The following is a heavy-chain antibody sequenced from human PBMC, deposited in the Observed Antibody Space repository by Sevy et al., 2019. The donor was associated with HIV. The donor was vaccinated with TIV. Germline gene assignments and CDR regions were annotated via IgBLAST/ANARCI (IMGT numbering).Heavy chain of an antibody. CDR1: GYSLTQLS. CDR3: ATTKDYYDSSGSPFDY. CDR2: FEPEDGET. D-gene: IGHD3-22*01. V-gene: IGHV1-24*01. J-gene: IGHJ4*02. Sequence: ASVKDSCKVSGYSLTQLSMHWVRQAPGKGLEWMGSFEPEDGETFYAQMVQGRVTLTEDTSTDTAYMELRSLRSEDTAIYYCATTKDYYDSSGSPFDYWGQGTLVTVSS.